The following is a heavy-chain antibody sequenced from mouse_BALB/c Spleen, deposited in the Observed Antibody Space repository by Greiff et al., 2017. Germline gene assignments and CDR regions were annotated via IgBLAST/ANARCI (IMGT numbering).Heavy chain of an antibody. CDR1: GFTFSSFG. J-gene: IGHJ3*01. D-gene: IGHD1-2*01. CDR2: ISSGSSTI. Sequence: EVKVVESGGGLVQPGGSRKLSCAASGFTFSSFGMHWVRQAPEKGLEWVAYISSGSSTIYYADTVKGRFTISRDNPKNTLFLQMTSLRSEDTAMYYCAIVTTAEFAYWGQGTLVTVSA. CDR3: AIVTTAEFAY. V-gene: IGHV5-17*02.